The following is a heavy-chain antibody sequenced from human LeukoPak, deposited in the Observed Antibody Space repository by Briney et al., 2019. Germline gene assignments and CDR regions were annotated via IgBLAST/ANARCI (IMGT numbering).Heavy chain of an antibody. J-gene: IGHJ3*02. CDR2: IYSGGST. CDR3: ARWADGDAFDI. CDR1: GFTVSSNY. V-gene: IGHV3-53*01. Sequence: GGSLRPSCAASGFTVSSNYMSWVRQAPGKGLEWVSVIYSGGSTYYADSVKGRFTISRDNTKNTLYLQMNSLRAADTAVYYCARWADGDAFDIWDQGTMVTVSS.